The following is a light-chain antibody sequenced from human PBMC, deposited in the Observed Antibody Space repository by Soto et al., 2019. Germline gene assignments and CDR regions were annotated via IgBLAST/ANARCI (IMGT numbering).Light chain of an antibody. CDR2: GAS. J-gene: IGKJ1*01. V-gene: IGKV3-15*01. CDR1: QSVRSN. CDR3: QQYNNWPRT. Sequence: EIVMTQSPATLSVSPGERATLSCRASQSVRSNLACYQQKPGQAPRLLIHGASTRATGIPVRFSGSGSGTEFTLTISSLHSEDFVVYYCQQYNNWPRTFGQGTKVEIK.